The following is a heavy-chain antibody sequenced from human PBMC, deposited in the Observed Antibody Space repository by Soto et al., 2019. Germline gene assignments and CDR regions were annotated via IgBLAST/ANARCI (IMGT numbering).Heavy chain of an antibody. V-gene: IGHV1-18*01. CDR3: ARDPYCGGDCHTGGYFQH. CDR1: GYTFTSYG. J-gene: IGHJ1*01. Sequence: QVQLVQSGAEVKKPGASVKVSCKASGYTFTSYGISWVRQAPGQGLEWMGWISAYNGNTNYAQKLQGRVTMTTDTATSTAYMELGSLRSDDTAVYYCARDPYCGGDCHTGGYFQHWGQGTLVTVSS. D-gene: IGHD2-21*02. CDR2: ISAYNGNT.